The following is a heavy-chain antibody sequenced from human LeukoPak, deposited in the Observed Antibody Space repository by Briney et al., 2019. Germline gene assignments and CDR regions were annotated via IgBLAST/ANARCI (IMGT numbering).Heavy chain of an antibody. V-gene: IGHV1-69*13. CDR2: IIPIFGTA. CDR3: ARPEGLYYYGMDV. J-gene: IGHJ6*02. CDR1: GYTFTSYA. Sequence: GASVKVSCKASGYTFTSYAMNWVRQAPGQGLEWMGGIIPIFGTANYAQKFQGRVTITADESTSTAYMELSSLRSEDTAVYYCARPEGLYYYGMDVWGQGTTVTVSS.